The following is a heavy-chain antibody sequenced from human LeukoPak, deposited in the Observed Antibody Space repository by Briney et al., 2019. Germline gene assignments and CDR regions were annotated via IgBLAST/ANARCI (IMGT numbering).Heavy chain of an antibody. CDR1: GYTFTNYV. Sequence: ASVKVSCKASGYTFTNYVVHWVRQAPGQRPEWMGWINAGNGDTKYSQNFQGRVTITRDTSASTAYMELSSLTSEDTALYYCAKDDCGDTCYPGGYWGQGTLVTVSS. CDR2: INAGNGDT. V-gene: IGHV1-3*01. CDR3: AKDDCGDTCYPGGY. D-gene: IGHD2-21*01. J-gene: IGHJ4*02.